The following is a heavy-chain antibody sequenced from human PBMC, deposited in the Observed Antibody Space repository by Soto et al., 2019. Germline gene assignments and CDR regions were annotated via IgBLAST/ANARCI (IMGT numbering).Heavy chain of an antibody. J-gene: IGHJ5*02. D-gene: IGHD3-3*01. Sequence: EVQLLESGGGLVQPGGSLRLSCAASGFTFSSYAMSWVRQAPGKGLEWVSAISGSGGSTYYADSVKGRFTISRDNSKNTRYLQMNRLRAEDTAVYYCAKRGRDFWSGYNNTTWGQGTLVTVSS. CDR2: ISGSGGST. CDR3: AKRGRDFWSGYNNTT. V-gene: IGHV3-23*01. CDR1: GFTFSSYA.